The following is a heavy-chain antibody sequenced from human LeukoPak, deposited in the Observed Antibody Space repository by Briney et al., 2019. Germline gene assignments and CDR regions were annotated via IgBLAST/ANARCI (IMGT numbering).Heavy chain of an antibody. V-gene: IGHV3-48*04. D-gene: IGHD2-15*01. J-gene: IGHJ5*02. CDR3: AREFGSVDL. CDR1: GFTFSSYS. CDR2: IVGSDSTM. Sequence: GGSLRLSCAASGFTFSSYSMNWVRQAPGKGLEWVSYIVGSDSTMHYADSVKGRFTISRDNAKNSLYLQMNSQRAEDTAVYYCAREFGSVDLWGQGTLVTVSS.